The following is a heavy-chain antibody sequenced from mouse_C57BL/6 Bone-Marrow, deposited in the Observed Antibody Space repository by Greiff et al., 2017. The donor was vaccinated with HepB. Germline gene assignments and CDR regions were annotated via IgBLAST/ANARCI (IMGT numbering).Heavy chain of an antibody. J-gene: IGHJ4*01. Sequence: EVQVVASGGGLVQPGGSLSLSCAASGFTFTDYYMSWVRQPPGKALEWLGFIRNKANGYTTEYSASVKGRFTISRDNSQSILYLQMNALRAEDSATYYCARPYYGSSYAMDYWGQGTSVTVSS. CDR3: ARPYYGSSYAMDY. D-gene: IGHD1-1*01. CDR2: IRNKANGYTT. V-gene: IGHV7-3*01. CDR1: GFTFTDYY.